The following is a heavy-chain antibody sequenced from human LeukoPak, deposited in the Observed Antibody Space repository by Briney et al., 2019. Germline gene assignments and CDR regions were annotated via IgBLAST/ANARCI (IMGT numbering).Heavy chain of an antibody. Sequence: SETLSLTCTVSGYSISSGYYWGWIRQPPGKGLEWIGSIYHSGSTYYNPSLKSRVTISVDTSKNQFSLKLSSVTAADTAVYYCARGVGDGRFLEWLSDYYYYMDVWGKGTTVTVSS. V-gene: IGHV4-38-2*02. CDR3: ARGVGDGRFLEWLSDYYYYMDV. D-gene: IGHD3-3*01. CDR2: IYHSGST. CDR1: GYSISSGYY. J-gene: IGHJ6*03.